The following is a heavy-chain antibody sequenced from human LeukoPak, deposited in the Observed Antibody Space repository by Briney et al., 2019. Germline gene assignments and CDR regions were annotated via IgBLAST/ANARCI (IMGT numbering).Heavy chain of an antibody. CDR2: ISSSSSTI. CDR1: GFTFSRYS. CDR3: AELGITMIGGV. Sequence: GGSLRLSCAASGFTFSRYSMNWVRQAPGKRLEWVSYISSSSSTIYYADFVKGRFTISRDNAKNSLYLQMNSLRAEDTAVYYCAELGITMIGGVWGKGTTVTIPS. V-gene: IGHV3-48*04. D-gene: IGHD3-10*02. J-gene: IGHJ6*04.